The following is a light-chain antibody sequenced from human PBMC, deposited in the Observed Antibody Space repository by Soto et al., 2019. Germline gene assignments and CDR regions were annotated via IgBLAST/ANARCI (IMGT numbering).Light chain of an antibody. J-gene: IGLJ1*01. Sequence: QSALTQPASVSGSPGQSITISCTGTSSDVGGYNYVSWYQQHPGKAPKLVFYDVSNRPSGVSYRFSGSKSGNTASLTISGLQAEDEADYYCSSYTTTTRVFGTGTKLTV. V-gene: IGLV2-14*01. CDR1: SSDVGGYNY. CDR3: SSYTTTTRV. CDR2: DVS.